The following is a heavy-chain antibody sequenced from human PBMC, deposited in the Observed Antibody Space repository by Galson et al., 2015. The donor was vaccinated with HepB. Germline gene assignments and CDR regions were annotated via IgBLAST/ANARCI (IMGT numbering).Heavy chain of an antibody. J-gene: IGHJ5*02. CDR3: ATGGFTNSAPGGDWLDT. Sequence: TLSLTCTSSAASFISGASYWSWIRQHPGKGLECIGYIYSNGSTYYNPTLESRLTMSIDTSKKQCSLKLRTVSAADTAVYYCATGGFTNSAPGGDWLDTWGQGILVTVSS. V-gene: IGHV4-31*03. D-gene: IGHD2-2*01. CDR1: AASFISGASY. CDR2: IYSNGST.